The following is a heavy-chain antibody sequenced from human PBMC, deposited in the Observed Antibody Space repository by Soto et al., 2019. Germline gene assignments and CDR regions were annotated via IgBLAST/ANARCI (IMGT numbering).Heavy chain of an antibody. V-gene: IGHV3-7*01. J-gene: IGHJ6*03. CDR3: ARSKYDYYYMDV. CDR1: GFTFSHYW. Sequence: GGSLRLSCAASGFTFSHYWMSWVRQAPGKGLEWVANIKQDGSEKYYVDSVKGRFTISRDNAKNSLYLQMNSLRVEDTAVYYCARSKYDYYYMDVWGKGTTVTVSS. CDR2: IKQDGSEK.